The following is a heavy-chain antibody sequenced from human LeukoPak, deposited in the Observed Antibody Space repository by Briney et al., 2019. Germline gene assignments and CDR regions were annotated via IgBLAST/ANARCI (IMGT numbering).Heavy chain of an antibody. CDR3: AKVGALLRGLAFDI. J-gene: IGHJ3*02. D-gene: IGHD3-16*01. Sequence: TGGSLRLSCAAAGFTFSSYAMSWVRQAPGKGLEWVSAISGIGGSTYYADSVKGRFTISRDNSKNTLYLQMNSLRAEDTAVYYCAKVGALLRGLAFDIWGQGTMVTVSS. V-gene: IGHV3-23*01. CDR1: GFTFSSYA. CDR2: ISGIGGST.